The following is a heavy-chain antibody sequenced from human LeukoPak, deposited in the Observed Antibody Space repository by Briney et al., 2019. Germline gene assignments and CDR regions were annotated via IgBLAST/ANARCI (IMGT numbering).Heavy chain of an antibody. J-gene: IGHJ6*03. CDR2: ISSSSSTI. Sequence: GGSLRLSCAASGFTFSSYSMNWVRQAPGKGLEWVSYISSSSSTIYYADSVKGRFTISRDNAKNSLYLQMNSLRAEDTAVYYCARDPSSWYYYYMDVWGKGTTVTVSS. V-gene: IGHV3-48*01. CDR1: GFTFSSYS. CDR3: ARDPSSWYYYYMDV. D-gene: IGHD6-13*01.